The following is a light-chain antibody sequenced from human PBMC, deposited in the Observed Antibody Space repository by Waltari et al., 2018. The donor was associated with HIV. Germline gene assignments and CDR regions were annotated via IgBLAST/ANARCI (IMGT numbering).Light chain of an antibody. Sequence: QAVLTQPPSVSGAPGQRVTISCPGSSSNIGAGYDVHWYQQLPGTAPKLLIYGTHNRPSGVPDRFSGSKSGTSASLVISGLQAEDEADYYCQAYDSSLGGSVFGGATKLTVL. J-gene: IGLJ3*02. V-gene: IGLV1-40*01. CDR1: SSNIGAGYD. CDR2: GTH. CDR3: QAYDSSLGGSV.